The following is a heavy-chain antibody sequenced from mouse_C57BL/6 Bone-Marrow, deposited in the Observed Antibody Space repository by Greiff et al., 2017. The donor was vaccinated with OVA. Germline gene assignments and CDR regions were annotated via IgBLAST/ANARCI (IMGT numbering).Heavy chain of an antibody. CDR3: TRRGYGSSYWYFDV. CDR1: GYTFTSYW. D-gene: IGHD1-1*01. Sequence: VQLQQSGTVLARPGASVKMSCKTSGYTFTSYWMHWVKQRPGQGLEWIGAIYPGNSDTSYNQKFKGKTKLTAVTSASTAYMELSSLTNEDSAVYYCTRRGYGSSYWYFDVWGTGTTVTVSS. J-gene: IGHJ1*03. V-gene: IGHV1-5*01. CDR2: IYPGNSDT.